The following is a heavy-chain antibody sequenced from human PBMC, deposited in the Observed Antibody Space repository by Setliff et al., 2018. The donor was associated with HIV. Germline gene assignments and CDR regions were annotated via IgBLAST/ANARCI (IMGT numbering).Heavy chain of an antibody. Sequence: LSLTCTVSGDSITSGGYSWTWIRQPPGKALEWVSYISSSSSYTHYADSVKGRFTISRDNVKNSLYLQMNSLRAEDTAVYYCARRAGYTSSWYREDYYYMDVWGKGTTVTVSS. CDR1: GDSITSGGYS. V-gene: IGHV3-11*06. CDR2: ISSSSSYT. D-gene: IGHD6-13*01. CDR3: ARRAGYTSSWYREDYYYMDV. J-gene: IGHJ6*03.